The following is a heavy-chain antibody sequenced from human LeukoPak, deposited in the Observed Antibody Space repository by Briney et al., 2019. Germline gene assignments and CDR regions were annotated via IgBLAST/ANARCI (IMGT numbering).Heavy chain of an antibody. CDR1: GYSISSGYY. CDR2: IYHSGST. Sequence: SETLSLTCTVSGYSISSGYYWGWIRQPPGKGLEWIGSIYHSGSTYYNPSLKSRVTISVDTSKNQFSLKLSSVTAADTAVYYCAREQQLVAGDAFDIWGQGTMVTVSS. V-gene: IGHV4-38-2*02. D-gene: IGHD6-6*01. J-gene: IGHJ3*02. CDR3: AREQQLVAGDAFDI.